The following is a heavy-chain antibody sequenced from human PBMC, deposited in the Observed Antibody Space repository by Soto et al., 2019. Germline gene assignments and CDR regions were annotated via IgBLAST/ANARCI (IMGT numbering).Heavy chain of an antibody. V-gene: IGHV4-59*08. D-gene: IGHD5-12*01. J-gene: IGHJ4*02. Sequence: SETLSLTCTVSGGSISSYYWSWIRQPPGKGLEWIGYIYYSGSTNYNPSLKSRVTISVDTSKNQFSLKLSSVTAADTAVYYCARGGTSGYGAVDYFDYWGQGTLVTVSS. CDR2: IYYSGST. CDR1: GGSISSYY. CDR3: ARGGTSGYGAVDYFDY.